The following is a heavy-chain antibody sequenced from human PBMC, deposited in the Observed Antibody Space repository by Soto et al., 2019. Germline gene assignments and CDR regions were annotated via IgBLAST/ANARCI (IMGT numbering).Heavy chain of an antibody. Sequence: QVQVVQSGAEVKKPGSSVKVSCKASGGTFSNYAINWVRQAPGQGLEWMGGIIPIFGTPNYDQKFQDRVTITADDSTTTAYMELSNLKSEDTAVYYCARGIPSPGQDWYFDLWGRGTLVTVSS. J-gene: IGHJ2*01. D-gene: IGHD6-13*01. V-gene: IGHV1-69*01. CDR3: ARGIPSPGQDWYFDL. CDR1: GGTFSNYA. CDR2: IIPIFGTP.